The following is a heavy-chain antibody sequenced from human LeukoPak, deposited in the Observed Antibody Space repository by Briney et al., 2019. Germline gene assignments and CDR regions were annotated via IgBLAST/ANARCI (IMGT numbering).Heavy chain of an antibody. V-gene: IGHV1-18*01. CDR1: GYTFTSYG. D-gene: IGHD2-2*02. CDR2: ISAYNGNT. Sequence: ASVKVSCKASGYTFTSYGIGWVRQAPGQGLEWMGWISAYNGNTNYARKLQGRVTMTTDTSTSTAYMELRSLRSDDTAVYYCARPSFHCSSTSCYTGYGMDVWGQGTTVTVSS. CDR3: ARPSFHCSSTSCYTGYGMDV. J-gene: IGHJ6*02.